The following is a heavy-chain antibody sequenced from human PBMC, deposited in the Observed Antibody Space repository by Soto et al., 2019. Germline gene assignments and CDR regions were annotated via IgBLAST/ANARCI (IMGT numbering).Heavy chain of an antibody. D-gene: IGHD1-26*01. CDR1: GGTFSSYA. J-gene: IGHJ5*02. CDR3: AGHGSPVINWFDP. Sequence: SVKVSCKASGGTFSSYAISWVRQAPGQGLEWMGGIIPIFGTANYAQKFQGRVTITADESTSTAYMELSSLRSEDTAVYYCAGHGSPVINWFDPWGQGTLVTVSS. V-gene: IGHV1-69*13. CDR2: IIPIFGTA.